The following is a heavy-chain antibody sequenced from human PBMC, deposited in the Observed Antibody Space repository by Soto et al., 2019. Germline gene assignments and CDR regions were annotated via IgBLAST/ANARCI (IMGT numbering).Heavy chain of an antibody. D-gene: IGHD2-21*02. CDR2: IIPIFGTA. J-gene: IGHJ6*02. CDR1: GGTFSSYA. CDR3: ASSVVTTEKTFYYYYGMDV. Sequence: SVKVSCKASGGTFSSYAISWVRQAPGQGLEWMGGIIPIFGTANYAQKFQGRVTITADESTSTAYMELSSLRSEDTAVYYCASSVVTTEKTFYYYYGMDVWGQGTTVTVSS. V-gene: IGHV1-69*13.